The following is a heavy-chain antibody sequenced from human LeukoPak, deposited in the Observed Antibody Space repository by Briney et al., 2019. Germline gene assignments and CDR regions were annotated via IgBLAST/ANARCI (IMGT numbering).Heavy chain of an antibody. CDR1: GFTFSSYA. Sequence: GGSLRLSCAASGFTFSSYAMHRVRQAPGKGLEWVAVISYDGSNKYYADSVKGRFTISRDNSKNTLYLQMNSLRAEDTAVYYCARRGYYDSSGCYYFDYWGQGTLVTVSS. CDR2: ISYDGSNK. D-gene: IGHD3-22*01. J-gene: IGHJ4*02. CDR3: ARRGYYDSSGCYYFDY. V-gene: IGHV3-30*04.